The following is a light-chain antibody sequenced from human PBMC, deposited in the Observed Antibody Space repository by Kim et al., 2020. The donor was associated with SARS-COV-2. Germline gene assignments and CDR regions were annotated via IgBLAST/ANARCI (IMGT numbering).Light chain of an antibody. V-gene: IGKV3-15*01. CDR3: QQYNNWLSWT. J-gene: IGKJ1*01. CDR1: QSVSSN. Sequence: EILMTQSPAILSVSPGDRATLSCRASQSVSSNLAWYQQKPGQAPRLLIYGASTRAPGIPARFSGRGSGTEFTLTISSLQSEDFAVYYCQQYNNWLSWTFGQGTKVDIK. CDR2: GAS.